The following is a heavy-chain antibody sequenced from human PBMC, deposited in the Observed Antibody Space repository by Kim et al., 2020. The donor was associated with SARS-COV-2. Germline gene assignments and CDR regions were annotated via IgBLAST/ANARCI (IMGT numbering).Heavy chain of an antibody. CDR2: INHSGST. Sequence: SETLSLTCAVYGGPFSGYYWSWIRQPPGKGLEWIGEINHSGSTNYNPSLKSRVTISVDTSKNQLSLKLTSVTAADSAVYYCARGRPRWELGMYVMGVWGQGTTVTVSS. J-gene: IGHJ6*02. D-gene: IGHD3-10*01. V-gene: IGHV4-34*01. CDR3: ARGRPRWELGMYVMGV. CDR1: GGPFSGYY.